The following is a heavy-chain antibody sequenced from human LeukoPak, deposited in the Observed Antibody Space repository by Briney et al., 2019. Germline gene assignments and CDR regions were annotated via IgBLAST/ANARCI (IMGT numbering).Heavy chain of an antibody. V-gene: IGHV4-61*01. CDR2: IYYSGST. J-gene: IGHJ3*02. CDR3: ARVSGNSSGWYLAFDI. D-gene: IGHD6-19*01. CDR1: GGSVSSGSYY. Sequence: SETLSLNCTVSGGSVSSGSYYWSWIRQPPGKGLEWIGYIYYSGSTNYNPSLKSRVTISVDTSKNQFSLKLSSVTAADTAVYYCARVSGNSSGWYLAFDIWGQGTMVTVSS.